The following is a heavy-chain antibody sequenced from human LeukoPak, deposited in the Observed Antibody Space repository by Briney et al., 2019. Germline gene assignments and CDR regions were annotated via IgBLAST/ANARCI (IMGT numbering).Heavy chain of an antibody. Sequence: PGGSLRLSCAASGFTFSSYVMSWVRQAPGKGLVWVSGFVGSGVSTNYADSVKGRFTISRDNSKNTLYLQMNSLSAEDTAVYYCAKFSGWPTNYFDYWGQGTLVTVSS. J-gene: IGHJ4*02. CDR1: GFTFSSYV. V-gene: IGHV3-23*01. D-gene: IGHD6-19*01. CDR2: FVGSGVST. CDR3: AKFSGWPTNYFDY.